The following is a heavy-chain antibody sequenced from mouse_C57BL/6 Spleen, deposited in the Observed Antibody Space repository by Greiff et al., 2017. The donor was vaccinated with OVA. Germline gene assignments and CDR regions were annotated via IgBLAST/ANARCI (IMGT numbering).Heavy chain of an antibody. D-gene: IGHD4-1*01. CDR1: GFTFSDYG. CDR3: ARRELEQGDFDY. J-gene: IGHJ2*01. CDR2: ISSGSSTI. V-gene: IGHV5-17*01. Sequence: EVQLVESGGGLVKPGGSLKLSCAASGFTFSDYGMYWVRQAPEKGLEWVAYISSGSSTIYYADTVKGRFTISRDNAKNTLFLQMTSLRSEDTAMYYCARRELEQGDFDYWGQGTTLTVSS.